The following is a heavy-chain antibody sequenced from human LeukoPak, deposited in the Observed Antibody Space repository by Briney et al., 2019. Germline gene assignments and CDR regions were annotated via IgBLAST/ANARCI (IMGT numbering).Heavy chain of an antibody. D-gene: IGHD3-16*01. CDR2: ISYDGNNK. CDR3: AKDPGGTSFDY. J-gene: IGHJ4*02. V-gene: IGHV3-30-3*01. CDR1: GFTFSTYA. Sequence: AGGSLRLSCAASGFTFSTYAMDWVRQAPGKGLEWVAVISYDGNNKYYPNSVKGRFIMSRDNSKNTLFLQMNSLRAEDTAVYYCAKDPGGTSFDYWGQGTLVTVSS.